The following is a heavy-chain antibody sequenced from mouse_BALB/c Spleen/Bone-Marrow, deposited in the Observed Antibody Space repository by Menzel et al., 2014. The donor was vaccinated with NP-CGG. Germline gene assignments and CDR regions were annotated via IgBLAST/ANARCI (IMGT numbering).Heavy chain of an antibody. J-gene: IGHJ1*01. CDR3: ARSLYGYDWYFDV. V-gene: IGHV1-14*01. D-gene: IGHD2-2*01. CDR2: INPNNDGT. Sequence: EVKVVESGPELVKPGASVKMSCKASGYTSTSYVMHWVKQKPGQGLEWIGNINPNNDGTKYNEKFKGKATLTSDKSSSTAYMELSSLTSEDSAVYYCARSLYGYDWYFDVWGAGTTVTVSS. CDR1: GYTSTSYV.